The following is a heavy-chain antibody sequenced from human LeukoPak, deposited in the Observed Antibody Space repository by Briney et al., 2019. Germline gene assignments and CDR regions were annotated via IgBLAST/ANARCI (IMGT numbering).Heavy chain of an antibody. Sequence: GGSLRLSCAASGFTFSSYAMSWVRQAPGKGLEWVSGVSGSGGSTYYADSVKGRFTISRDNSKNTLYLQMNSLRAEDTAVYYCAKEPRYYYDSSGYSGDAFDIWGQGTMVTVSS. CDR2: VSGSGGST. D-gene: IGHD3-22*01. J-gene: IGHJ3*02. CDR3: AKEPRYYYDSSGYSGDAFDI. V-gene: IGHV3-23*01. CDR1: GFTFSSYA.